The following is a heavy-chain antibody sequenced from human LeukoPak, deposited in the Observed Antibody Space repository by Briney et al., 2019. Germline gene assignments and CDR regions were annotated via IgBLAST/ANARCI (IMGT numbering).Heavy chain of an antibody. D-gene: IGHD5-18*01. Sequence: PGGSLRLSCAASGFTFSSYGMHWVRQAPGKGLEWVAFIRHDGSNKYYADSVKGRFTISRDNSKNTLYLQMNGLRAEDTAVYYCAKDPNRGGLSNYGYEWSYWGQGTLVTVSS. CDR2: IRHDGSNK. V-gene: IGHV3-30*02. J-gene: IGHJ4*02. CDR1: GFTFSSYG. CDR3: AKDPNRGGLSNYGYEWSY.